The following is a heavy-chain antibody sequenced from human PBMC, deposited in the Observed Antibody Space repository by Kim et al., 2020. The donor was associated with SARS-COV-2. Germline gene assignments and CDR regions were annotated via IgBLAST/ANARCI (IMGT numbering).Heavy chain of an antibody. CDR2: IYPGDSDT. D-gene: IGHD3-9*01. CDR3: ARNYDILTGYYGRPNNWFDP. V-gene: IGHV5-51*01. J-gene: IGHJ5*02. CDR1: GYSFTSYW. Sequence: GESLKISCKGSGYSFTSYWIGWVRQMPGKGLEWMGIIYPGDSDTRYSPSFQGQVTISADKSISTAYLQWSSLKASDTAMYYCARNYDILTGYYGRPNNWFDPWGQGTLVTVSS.